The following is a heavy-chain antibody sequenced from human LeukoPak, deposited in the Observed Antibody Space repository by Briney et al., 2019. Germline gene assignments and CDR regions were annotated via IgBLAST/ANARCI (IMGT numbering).Heavy chain of an antibody. CDR2: IIPILGIA. J-gene: IGHJ6*02. V-gene: IGHV1-69*04. Sequence: SVKVSCKASGGTFSSYAISWVRQAPGQGLEWMGRIIPILGIANYAQKFQGRVTITADKSTSTAYMELSSLRSEDTAVYYCARGLSRNYYYGMDVWGQGTTVIVSS. CDR1: GGTFSSYA. D-gene: IGHD1-14*01. CDR3: ARGLSRNYYYGMDV.